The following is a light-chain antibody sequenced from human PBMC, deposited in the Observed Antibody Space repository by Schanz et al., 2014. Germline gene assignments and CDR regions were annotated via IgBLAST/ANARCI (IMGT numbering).Light chain of an antibody. Sequence: EIVLTQSPGTLSLSPGERATLSCRASQSVSSNYLVWYQQKPGQAPRLLIYDTSSRATGIPDRFSGSGSGTDFTLTISSLEAEDFAVYYCQQYGSSPRTFGQGTKVEIK. CDR1: QSVSSNY. CDR3: QQYGSSPRT. CDR2: DTS. V-gene: IGKV3-20*01. J-gene: IGKJ1*01.